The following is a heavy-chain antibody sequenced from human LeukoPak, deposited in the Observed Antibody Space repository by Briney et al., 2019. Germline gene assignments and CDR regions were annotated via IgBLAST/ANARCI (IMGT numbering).Heavy chain of an antibody. D-gene: IGHD5-18*01. V-gene: IGHV4-38-2*01. J-gene: IGHJ5*02. Sequence: SGTLSLTCAVSGYSISSGYYWGWIRQPPGKGLEWIGSIYHSGSTYYNPSLKSRVTISVDTSKNQFSLKLSSVTAADTAVYYCARHLNSYGPYNWFDPWGQGTLVTVSS. CDR2: IYHSGST. CDR1: GYSISSGYY. CDR3: ARHLNSYGPYNWFDP.